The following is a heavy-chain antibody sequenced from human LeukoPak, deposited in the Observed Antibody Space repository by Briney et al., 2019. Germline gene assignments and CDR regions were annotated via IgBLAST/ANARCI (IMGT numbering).Heavy chain of an antibody. CDR1: GFTLSSYA. V-gene: IGHV3-23*01. D-gene: IGHD3-22*01. CDR3: AKDINYDIPFDY. J-gene: IGHJ4*02. Sequence: GGSLRLSCAASGFTLSSYAMSWVRQAPGKGLEWVSAISGSGGSTYYADSVKGRFTISRDNSKNTLYPQMNSLRAEDTAVYYCAKDINYDIPFDYWGQGTLVTVSS. CDR2: ISGSGGST.